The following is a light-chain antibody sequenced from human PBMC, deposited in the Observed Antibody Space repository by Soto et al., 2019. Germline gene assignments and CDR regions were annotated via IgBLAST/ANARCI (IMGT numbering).Light chain of an antibody. CDR3: QQYYNWPLT. CDR1: QNIVNN. Sequence: EIVMTQSPATLSVSPGERATLSCRASQNIVNNLAWYQQKPGQGPWLLIYGASTRATGVPARFSGSGSGTEFTLTISSLQSEDSALYYCQQYYNWPLTFGPGTKLDIK. CDR2: GAS. V-gene: IGKV3-15*01. J-gene: IGKJ3*01.